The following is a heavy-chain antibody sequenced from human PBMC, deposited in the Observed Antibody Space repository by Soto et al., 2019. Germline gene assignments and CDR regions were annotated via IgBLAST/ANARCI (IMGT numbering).Heavy chain of an antibody. CDR1: SGSFMGYY. Sequence: QVQHHQWGSGLLNPSETLSLHCAAPSGSFMGYYGTWIRQSPGKGLGGIGEINHRGSPNYNPSLKSRVTMSVDTSKNQFSLKLSSVTAADTTVYFCAGVRDPYGMDVWGQGTTVTVSS. V-gene: IGHV4-34*01. D-gene: IGHD2-21*01. J-gene: IGHJ6*02. CDR3: AGVRDPYGMDV. CDR2: INHRGSP.